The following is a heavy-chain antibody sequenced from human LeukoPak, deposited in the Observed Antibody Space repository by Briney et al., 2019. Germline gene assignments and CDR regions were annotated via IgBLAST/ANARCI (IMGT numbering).Heavy chain of an antibody. V-gene: IGHV3-23*01. CDR3: AKARGTYYYDSGSSTFDY. Sequence: GGSLRLSCAASGFTFSSFAMSWVRQAPGRGLEWVSVISGTDDSTYCADSVKGRFTISRDSSKNTLYLQMNSLRAEDTAVYYCAKARGTYYYDSGSSTFDYWGQGTLVTVSS. CDR1: GFTFSSFA. D-gene: IGHD3-10*01. J-gene: IGHJ4*02. CDR2: ISGTDDST.